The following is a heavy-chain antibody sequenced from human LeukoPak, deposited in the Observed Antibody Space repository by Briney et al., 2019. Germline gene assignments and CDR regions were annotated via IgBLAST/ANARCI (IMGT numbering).Heavy chain of an antibody. D-gene: IGHD4-17*01. V-gene: IGHV4-59*08. CDR1: GGSFSGYY. CDR2: IYYSGST. J-gene: IGHJ4*02. CDR3: ARHPLDTTENFDY. Sequence: SSETLSLTCAVYGGSFSGYYWSWIRQPPGKGLEWIGYIYYSGSTNYNPSLKSRVTISVDTSKNQFSLKLSSVTAADTAVYYCARHPLDTTENFDYWGQGTLVTVSS.